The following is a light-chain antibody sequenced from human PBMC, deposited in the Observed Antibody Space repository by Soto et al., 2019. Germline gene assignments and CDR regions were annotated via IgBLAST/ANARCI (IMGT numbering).Light chain of an antibody. V-gene: IGKV1-39*01. J-gene: IGKJ1*01. CDR1: QTIYRS. CDR2: TTS. CDR3: QESYSAPLT. Sequence: DIQITQSPSSLSASVGDRVTITCRASQTIYRSLNWYQQKPGKAPNLLIYTTSTLQSGVPSRFSGSGSGPEFSLTISGLQRVDFATYYCQESYSAPLTFGQGTAVEVK.